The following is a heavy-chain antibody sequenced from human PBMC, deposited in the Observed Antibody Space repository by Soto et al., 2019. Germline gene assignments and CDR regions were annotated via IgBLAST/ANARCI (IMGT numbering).Heavy chain of an antibody. CDR1: GYTFTSYG. CDR3: ARDHSGYDPTPQTNFDY. J-gene: IGHJ4*02. V-gene: IGHV1-18*01. CDR2: ISAYNGNT. Sequence: QLQLVQSGAEVKKPGASVKVSCKASGYTFTSYGISWVRQAPGQGLEWMGWISAYNGNTNYAQKLQGRVTMTTDTSTSTAYMELRSLRSDDTAVYYCARDHSGYDPTPQTNFDYWGQGTLVTVSS. D-gene: IGHD5-12*01.